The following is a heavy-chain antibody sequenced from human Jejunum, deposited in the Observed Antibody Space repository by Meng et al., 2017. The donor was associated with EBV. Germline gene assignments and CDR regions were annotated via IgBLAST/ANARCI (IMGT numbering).Heavy chain of an antibody. V-gene: IGHV1-3*04. CDR1: GYMFISYA. Sequence: QDPVVQSGAEVKKPGASVKVSCKASGYMFISYARHWVRQAPGQRLEWMGWINIGNGNTKYSQKFHGRLTISRDTSANTAYLELSSLTSEDTAIYYCATGDDYGNSNFDYWGQGTLVTVSS. CDR3: ATGDDYGNSNFDY. D-gene: IGHD2/OR15-2a*01. J-gene: IGHJ4*02. CDR2: INIGNGNT.